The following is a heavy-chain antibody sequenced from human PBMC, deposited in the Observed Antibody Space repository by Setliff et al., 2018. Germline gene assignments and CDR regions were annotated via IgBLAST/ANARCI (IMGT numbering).Heavy chain of an antibody. V-gene: IGHV4-34*01. CDR1: GESFDNHY. Sequence: PLETLSLTCAVYGESFDNHYWTWIRQPPGERLEWIGEINHRGFTDYKPSLKSRLTMSVDTSRNQFSLNLGSVTAADTGVYYCARGRIAERPEAIDYWGQGTPDTVS. D-gene: IGHD6-6*01. CDR3: ARGRIAERPEAIDY. J-gene: IGHJ4*02. CDR2: INHRGFT.